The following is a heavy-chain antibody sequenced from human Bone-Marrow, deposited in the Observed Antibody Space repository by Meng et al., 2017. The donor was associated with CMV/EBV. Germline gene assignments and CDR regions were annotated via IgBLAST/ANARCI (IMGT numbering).Heavy chain of an antibody. CDR1: GFTFSSYA. J-gene: IGHJ3*02. V-gene: IGHV3-23*01. Sequence: GESLKISCAASGFTFSSYAMSWVRQAPGKGLEWVSAISGSGGSTYYADSVKGRFTISRDNSKNTLYPQMNSLRAEDTAVYYCARAARGAFDIWGQGTMVTVSS. CDR3: ARAARGAFDI. D-gene: IGHD1-26*01. CDR2: ISGSGGST.